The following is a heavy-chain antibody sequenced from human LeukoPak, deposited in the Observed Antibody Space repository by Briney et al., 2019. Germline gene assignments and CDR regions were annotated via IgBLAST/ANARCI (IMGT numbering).Heavy chain of an antibody. CDR2: IYYSGST. D-gene: IGHD3-22*01. J-gene: IGHJ4*02. CDR3: ARATYYYDSSGRPIDY. V-gene: IGHV4-31*03. Sequence: PSETLSLTCTVSGGSISSGGYYWSWIRQHPGKGLEWIGYIYYSGSTCYNPSLKSRVTISVDTSKNQFSLKLSSVTAADTAVYYCARATYYYDSSGRPIDYWGQGTLVTVSS. CDR1: GGSISSGGYY.